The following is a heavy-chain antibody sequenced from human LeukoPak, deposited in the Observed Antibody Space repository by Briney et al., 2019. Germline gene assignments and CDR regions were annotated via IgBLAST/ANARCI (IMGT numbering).Heavy chain of an antibody. Sequence: GGSLRLSCAASGFTFSSYSMNWVRQAPGKGLEWVSSINSSSSYIYYADSVKGRFTISRDNAKNSLYLRMNSLRAEDTAVYYCAAYCSGGSCYNDAFDIWGQGTMVTVSS. D-gene: IGHD2-15*01. V-gene: IGHV3-21*01. CDR1: GFTFSSYS. J-gene: IGHJ3*02. CDR2: INSSSSYI. CDR3: AAYCSGGSCYNDAFDI.